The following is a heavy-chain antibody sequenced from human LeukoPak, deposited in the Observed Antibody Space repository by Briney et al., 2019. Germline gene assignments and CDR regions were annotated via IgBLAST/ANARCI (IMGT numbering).Heavy chain of an antibody. CDR1: GFTFNDYT. CDR3: VRDLVGGSGDY. V-gene: IGHV3-21*01. Sequence: GGSLRLSCAASGFTFNDYTMTWVRQAPGKGLEWVSSITGDCNYIFYADSVKGRFTISRDNAKNMLSLQMNSLRAEDTAVYYCVRDLVGGSGDYWGQGTLVTVSS. CDR2: ITGDCNYI. D-gene: IGHD3-10*01. J-gene: IGHJ4*02.